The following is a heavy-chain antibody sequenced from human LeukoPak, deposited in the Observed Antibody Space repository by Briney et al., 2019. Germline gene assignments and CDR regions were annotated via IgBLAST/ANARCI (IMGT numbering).Heavy chain of an antibody. CDR3: ARDDTLAAAGTKDY. V-gene: IGHV1-18*04. CDR2: ISAYNGNT. D-gene: IGHD6-13*01. CDR1: GYTFTSYG. J-gene: IGHJ4*02. Sequence: ASVKVSCKASGYTFTSYGISWVRQAPGQGLEWMGWISAYNGNTNYAQKLQGRVTMTTDTSTSTAYMELRSLRSDDTAVYYCARDDTLAAAGTKDYWGQGTLVIVSS.